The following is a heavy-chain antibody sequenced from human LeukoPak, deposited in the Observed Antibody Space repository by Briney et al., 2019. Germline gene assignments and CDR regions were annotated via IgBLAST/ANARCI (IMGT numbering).Heavy chain of an antibody. CDR2: IYPDDSDT. CDR3: ARHRKDIGFDS. Sequence: GESLKISCKGSGYSLSSYWIGWVRQMPRKGLEWMGIIYPDDSDTRYSPSFQGQVTISADKAISTAYLQWSCRKASDTAMDYCARHRKDIGFDSWGQGTLVTVSS. J-gene: IGHJ4*02. D-gene: IGHD2-15*01. CDR1: GYSLSSYW. V-gene: IGHV5-51*01.